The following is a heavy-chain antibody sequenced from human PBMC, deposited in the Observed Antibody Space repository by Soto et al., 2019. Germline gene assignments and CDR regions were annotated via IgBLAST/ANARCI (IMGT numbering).Heavy chain of an antibody. J-gene: IGHJ3*02. CDR3: ATELNDGHAFDI. Sequence: QVQLVESGGGVVQPGRSLRLSCVASGFTFSTYGMHWVRQAPGKGLEWVAMTWYDESHKYYADSVKDRFTISRDNSKNTLYLQMNSLRDEDSAVYYCATELNDGHAFDIWGQGTMVTVSS. CDR1: GFTFSTYG. CDR2: TWYDESHK. D-gene: IGHD1-1*01. V-gene: IGHV3-33*01.